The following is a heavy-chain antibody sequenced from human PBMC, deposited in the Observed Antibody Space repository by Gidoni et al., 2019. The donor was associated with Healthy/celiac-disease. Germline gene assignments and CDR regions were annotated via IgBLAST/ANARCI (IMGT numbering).Heavy chain of an antibody. J-gene: IGHJ4*02. D-gene: IGHD6-19*01. Sequence: QVQLVQSGAEVKKPGSSVKVSCKASGGTFSSYATSWVRQAPGQGLEWMGRIIPILGIANYAQKFQGRVTITADKSTSTAYMELSSLRSEDTAVYYCARDRSTAIAVAGDFDYWGQGTLVTVSS. V-gene: IGHV1-69*09. CDR2: IIPILGIA. CDR1: GGTFSSYA. CDR3: ARDRSTAIAVAGDFDY.